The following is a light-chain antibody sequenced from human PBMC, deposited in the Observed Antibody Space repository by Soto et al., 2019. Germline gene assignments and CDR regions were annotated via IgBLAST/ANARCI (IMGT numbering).Light chain of an antibody. CDR1: QSVSSY. CDR2: DAS. V-gene: IGKV3-11*01. J-gene: IGKJ4*01. Sequence: IVLTQSPATLYLSPGERATLSCGARQSVSSYLAWYQPKPGQAPRLLFYDASNRATGIPARFSGSGSVTDFTLTISSLEPEDCAVYYCQHRSNWLFTFGGWTKVEIK. CDR3: QHRSNWLFT.